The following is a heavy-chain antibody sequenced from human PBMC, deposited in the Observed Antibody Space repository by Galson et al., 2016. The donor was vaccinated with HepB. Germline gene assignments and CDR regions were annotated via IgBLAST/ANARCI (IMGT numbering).Heavy chain of an antibody. CDR2: ISYSGTA. CDR3: ARNDVLKVFHGMDV. J-gene: IGHJ6*02. D-gene: IGHD6-6*01. V-gene: IGHV4-59*02. Sequence: SETLSLTCSVSGVAVRTNYWSWVRHLPGKGLEWLGYISYSGTADYNPSLKSRVSISMDKSKNQVSLKLNSKTAADTAVYYCARNDVLKVFHGMDVWGPGTTVTVSS. CDR1: GVAVRTNY.